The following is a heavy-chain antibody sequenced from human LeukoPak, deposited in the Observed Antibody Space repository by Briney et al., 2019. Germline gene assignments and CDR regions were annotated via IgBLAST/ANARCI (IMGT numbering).Heavy chain of an antibody. J-gene: IGHJ4*02. CDR1: GFTFSGYA. CDR2: ISGSGGST. Sequence: GGSLRLSCAASGFTFSGYAMSWVRQAPGKGLEWVSAISGSGGSTYYADSVKGRFTISRDNSKNTLYLQMNSLRAEDTAVYYCAKPYYYDSSGFHFDYWGQGTLVTVSS. CDR3: AKPYYYDSSGFHFDY. D-gene: IGHD3-22*01. V-gene: IGHV3-23*01.